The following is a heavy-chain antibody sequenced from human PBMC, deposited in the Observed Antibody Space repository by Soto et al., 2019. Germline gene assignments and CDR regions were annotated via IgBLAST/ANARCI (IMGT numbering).Heavy chain of an antibody. CDR2: ISGSGGST. CDR1: GFTFSSYA. V-gene: IGHV3-23*01. D-gene: IGHD3-3*01. J-gene: IGHJ3*01. CDR3: AKDRKRITIFGVVMGQDDAFDF. Sequence: HPGGSLRLSCAASGFTFSSYAMSWVRQAPGKGLEWVSAISGSGGSTYYADSVKGRFTISRDNSKNTLYLQMNSLRAEDTAVYYCAKDRKRITIFGVVMGQDDAFDFWGQGTMVTGSS.